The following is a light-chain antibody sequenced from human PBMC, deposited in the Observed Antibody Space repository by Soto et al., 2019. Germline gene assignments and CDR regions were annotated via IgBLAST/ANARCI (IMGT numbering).Light chain of an antibody. V-gene: IGKV1-5*03. CDR1: QSISSW. J-gene: IGKJ2*03. CDR3: QQYDSYSQDG. CDR2: KAS. Sequence: DIQMTQSPSTLSASVGDRVTITCRASQSISSWLAWYQQKPGKAPKLLIYKASSLESGVPSRFSGSGSGTEFTLTISSLQPDDFATYYCQQYDSYSQDGFGQGTKLEIK.